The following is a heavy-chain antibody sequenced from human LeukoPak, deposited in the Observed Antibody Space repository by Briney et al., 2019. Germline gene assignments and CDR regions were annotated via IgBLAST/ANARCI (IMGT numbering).Heavy chain of an antibody. CDR1: GFTFSSYA. CDR3: AKKMGSRGRTSTSIDV. J-gene: IGHJ6*02. CDR2: ISGGGGST. Sequence: GGSLRLSCAASGFTFSSYAMSWVRQAPGKGLEWVSAISGGGGSTYYADSVKGRFTISRDSSKNTLSLQMNSLRAEDTAVYYCAKKMGSRGRTSTSIDVWGQGTTVTVSS. V-gene: IGHV3-23*01. D-gene: IGHD5/OR15-5a*01.